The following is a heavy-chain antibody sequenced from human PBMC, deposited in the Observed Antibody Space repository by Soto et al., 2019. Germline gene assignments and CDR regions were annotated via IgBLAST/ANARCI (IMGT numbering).Heavy chain of an antibody. D-gene: IGHD3-22*01. CDR3: AKDMRYYYDSSGYFDY. V-gene: IGHV3-9*01. CDR2: ISWNSGSI. J-gene: IGHJ4*02. Sequence: GGSLRLSCAASGFTFEYYAMHWVRQAPGKGLEWVSGISWNSGSIGYADSVKGRFTISRDNAKNSLYLQMNSLRAEDTALYYCAKDMRYYYDSSGYFDYWGQGTLVTVSS. CDR1: GFTFEYYA.